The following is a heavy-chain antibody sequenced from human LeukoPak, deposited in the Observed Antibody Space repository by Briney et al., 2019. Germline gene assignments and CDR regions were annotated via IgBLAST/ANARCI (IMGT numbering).Heavy chain of an antibody. CDR1: GFALTSYS. CDR3: ARGGYTYGLDS. J-gene: IGHJ4*02. Sequence: GGALRLSCAASGFALTSYSMNWVRQCPGKGLEGISYLSASWRTIYYADSVQGRFSISRNTAKNTESLERCDLRADDTGLYHCARGGYTYGLDSWGQGVLVVVSS. CDR2: LSASWRTI. V-gene: IGHV3-48*01. D-gene: IGHD4-17*01.